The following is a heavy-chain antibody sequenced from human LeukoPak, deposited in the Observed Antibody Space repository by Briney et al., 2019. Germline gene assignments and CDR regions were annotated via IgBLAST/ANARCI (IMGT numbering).Heavy chain of an antibody. CDR2: ISYDGSNK. J-gene: IGHJ4*02. Sequence: GGSLRLSCAASGFTFSSYAMHWVRQAPGKGLEWVAVISYDGSNKYYADSVKGRFTISRDDAKNSLYLQMNSLRAEDTAVYYCARDQSGSGTFDYWGQGTLVTVSS. CDR1: GFTFSSYA. CDR3: ARDQSGSGTFDY. D-gene: IGHD1-26*01. V-gene: IGHV3-30*04.